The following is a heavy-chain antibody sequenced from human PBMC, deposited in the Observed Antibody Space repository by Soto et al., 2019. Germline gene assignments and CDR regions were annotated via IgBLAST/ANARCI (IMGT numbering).Heavy chain of an antibody. D-gene: IGHD3-22*01. CDR1: GGSISSSSYY. V-gene: IGHV4-39*01. Sequence: PSETLSLTCTVSGGSISSSSYYWGWIRQPPGKGLEWIGSMYYSGSTDYNPSLKSRVTISVDTSRIHFSLKLISVTAADTAVYYCARQPYDTSDYFDYWGQGTLVTVSS. J-gene: IGHJ4*02. CDR3: ARQPYDTSDYFDY. CDR2: MYYSGST.